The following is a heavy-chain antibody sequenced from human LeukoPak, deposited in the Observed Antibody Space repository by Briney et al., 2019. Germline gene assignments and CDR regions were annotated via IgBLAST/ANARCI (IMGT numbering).Heavy chain of an antibody. D-gene: IGHD4-17*01. Sequence: PSETLSLTCTVSGGSISSSSYYWGWIRQPPGKGLEWIGSIYYSGSTYYNPSLKSRVTISVDASKNQFSLKLSSVTAADTAVYYCVGGSMTTVTGLDYWGQGTLVTVSS. CDR2: IYYSGST. V-gene: IGHV4-39*01. CDR1: GGSISSSSYY. CDR3: VGGSMTTVTGLDY. J-gene: IGHJ4*02.